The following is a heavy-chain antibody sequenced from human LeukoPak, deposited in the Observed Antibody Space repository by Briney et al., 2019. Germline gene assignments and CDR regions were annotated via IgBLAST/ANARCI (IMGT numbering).Heavy chain of an antibody. J-gene: IGHJ4*02. CDR1: GFTFSSYA. D-gene: IGHD2-15*01. Sequence: GGSLRLSCAASGFTFSSYAMSWVRQAPGKGLEWVSAISGSGGSTYYADSVKGRFTISRDNSKNTLYLQMNSLRAEDTAVYYCAKALPDIVVVVAATGGFDYWGQGTLVTVSS. CDR2: ISGSGGST. CDR3: AKALPDIVVVVAATGGFDY. V-gene: IGHV3-23*01.